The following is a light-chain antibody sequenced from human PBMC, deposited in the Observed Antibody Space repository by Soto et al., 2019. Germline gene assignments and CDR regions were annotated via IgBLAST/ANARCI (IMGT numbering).Light chain of an antibody. V-gene: IGLV1-44*01. CDR2: SNN. Sequence: QSVLTQPPSASGTPGQRVTISCSGSSSDIGSNTVNWYQQLPGTAPKLLIYSNNQRPSGVPDRFSGSKSGTSASLAISGLQSEDEADYSCAAWDDSLNGYVFGTATKLTVL. J-gene: IGLJ1*01. CDR3: AAWDDSLNGYV. CDR1: SSDIGSNT.